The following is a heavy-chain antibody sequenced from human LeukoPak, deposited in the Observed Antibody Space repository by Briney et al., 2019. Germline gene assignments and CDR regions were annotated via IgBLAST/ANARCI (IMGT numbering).Heavy chain of an antibody. CDR3: AKEVGYCSGGSCYSEHYGMDV. Sequence: GGSLRLSCAASGFTFDDYAMHWVRQAPGKGLEWVSGISWNSGSIGYADSVKGRFTISRDNAKNSLYLQMNSLRAEDTALYYCAKEVGYCSGGSCYSEHYGMDVWGQGTTVTGSS. CDR2: ISWNSGSI. D-gene: IGHD2-15*01. J-gene: IGHJ6*02. V-gene: IGHV3-9*01. CDR1: GFTFDDYA.